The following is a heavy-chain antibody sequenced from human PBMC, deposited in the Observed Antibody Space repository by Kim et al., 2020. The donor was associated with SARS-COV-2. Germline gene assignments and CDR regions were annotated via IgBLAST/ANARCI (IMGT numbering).Heavy chain of an antibody. D-gene: IGHD5-12*01. J-gene: IGHJ4*02. CDR1: GFTFINYA. Sequence: GGSLRLSCAASGFTFINYAMSWVRQAPGKGLEWVSAFSSGSGGVTYYADSVKGRFTISRDNSKNTLYLQMNSLRAEDTAVYYCAKDYRGGYSGYDIGDWGQGALVTASS. CDR2: FSSGSGGVT. V-gene: IGHV3-23*01. CDR3: AKDYRGGYSGYDIGD.